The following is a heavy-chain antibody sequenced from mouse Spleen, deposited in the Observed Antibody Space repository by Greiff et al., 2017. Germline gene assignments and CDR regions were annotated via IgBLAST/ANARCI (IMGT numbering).Heavy chain of an antibody. V-gene: IGHV14-4*01. J-gene: IGHJ1*01. CDR1: GFNIKDDY. CDR3: TRGIDYYGSSYWYFDV. CDR2: IDPENGDT. Sequence: EVQLQQSGAELVRPGASVKLSCTASGFNIKDDYMHWVKQRPEQGLEWIGWIDPENGDTEYASKFQGKATITADTSSNTAYLQLSSLTSEDTAVYYCTRGIDYYGSSYWYFDVWGAGTTVTVSS. D-gene: IGHD1-1*01.